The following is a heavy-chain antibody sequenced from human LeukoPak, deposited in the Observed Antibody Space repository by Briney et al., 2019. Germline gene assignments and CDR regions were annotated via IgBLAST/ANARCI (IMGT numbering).Heavy chain of an antibody. V-gene: IGHV1-2*02. CDR3: ARDRYGDGFAHFDY. D-gene: IGHD5-24*01. CDR2: ITPSGGT. Sequence: GASVKVSCKASGGTFTSYAMHWVRQAPGQGLEWMGWITPSGGTNYPQKFQGRVAITSDTSITTAYMDLSRLTSDDTAVYYCARDRYGDGFAHFDYWGQGALVTVSS. J-gene: IGHJ4*02. CDR1: GGTFTSYA.